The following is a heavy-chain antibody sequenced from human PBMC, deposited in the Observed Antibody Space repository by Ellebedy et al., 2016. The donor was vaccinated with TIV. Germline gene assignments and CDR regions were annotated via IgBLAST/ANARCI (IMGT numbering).Heavy chain of an antibody. V-gene: IGHV1-8*02. CDR2: MNPNSGNT. D-gene: IGHD4-17*01. J-gene: IGHJ4*02. Sequence: ASVKVSXXASGYTFTSYDINWVRQATGQGLEWMGWMNPNSGNTGYAQKFQGRVTMTRNTSISTAYMELSSLRSEDTAVYYCARVLRMTTVTSYGYWGQGTLVTVSS. CDR3: ARVLRMTTVTSYGY. CDR1: GYTFTSYD.